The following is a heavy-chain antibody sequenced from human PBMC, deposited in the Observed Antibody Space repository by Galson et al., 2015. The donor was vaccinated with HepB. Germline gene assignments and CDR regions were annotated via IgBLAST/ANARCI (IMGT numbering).Heavy chain of an antibody. Sequence: SLRLSCAASGFIFSNYGMQWVRQAPGKGLEWVAHIWYDGTYKHYADSVKGRFTISRDNAKNTLFLQMNSLRAEDTVVYYCARDSGNGGSQDWGQGTLVSVSS. D-gene: IGHD2-8*01. CDR3: ARDSGNGGSQD. J-gene: IGHJ4*02. CDR2: IWYDGTYK. CDR1: GFIFSNYG. V-gene: IGHV3-33*01.